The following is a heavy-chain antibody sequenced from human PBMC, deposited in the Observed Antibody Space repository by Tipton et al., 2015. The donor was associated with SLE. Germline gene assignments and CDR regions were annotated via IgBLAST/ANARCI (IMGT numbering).Heavy chain of an antibody. J-gene: IGHJ3*02. CDR1: GGSFSGYY. CDR2: IKQDGSEK. V-gene: IGHV3-7*01. D-gene: IGHD3-16*02. CDR3: ARDWSFRDDAFDI. Sequence: LSLTCAVYGGSFSGYYWSWIRQPPGKGLEWVANIKQDGSEKYYVDSVKGRFTISRDNAKNSLYLQMNSLRAEDTAVYYCARDWSFRDDAFDIWGQGTMVTVSS.